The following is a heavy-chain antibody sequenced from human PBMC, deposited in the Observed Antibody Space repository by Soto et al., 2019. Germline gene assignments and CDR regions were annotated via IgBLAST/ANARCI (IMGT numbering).Heavy chain of an antibody. CDR3: ARVQDR. D-gene: IGHD1-1*01. CDR2: IYHSGST. Sequence: SETLSLTCSVCGWSISSCYWSWIRRPPGKGLEWIGYIYHSGSTYYHPSLKSRVTISVDRSKNQFSLKLSSVPAADTDVYYCARVQDRWGQGTLVTVSS. CDR1: GWSISSCY. V-gene: IGHV4-59*12. J-gene: IGHJ5*02.